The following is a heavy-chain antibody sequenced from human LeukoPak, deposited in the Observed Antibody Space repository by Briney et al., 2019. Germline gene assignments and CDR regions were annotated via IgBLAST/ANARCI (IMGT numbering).Heavy chain of an antibody. CDR2: ISSSSSYI. CDR1: GFTFSSYS. CDR3: ASSSPYCSSTSCGFKAFDI. J-gene: IGHJ3*02. Sequence: GGSLRLSCAASGFTFSSYSMNWVRQAPGKGLEWVSSISSSSSYIYYADSVKGRFTISRDNAKNSLYLQMNSLRAEDTAVYYCASSSPYCSSTSCGFKAFDIWGQGTMVTVSS. V-gene: IGHV3-21*01. D-gene: IGHD2-2*01.